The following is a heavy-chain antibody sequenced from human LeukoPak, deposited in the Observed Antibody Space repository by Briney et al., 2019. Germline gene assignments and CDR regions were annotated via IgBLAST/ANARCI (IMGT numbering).Heavy chain of an antibody. Sequence: SETLSLTCTVSGGSISSYYWSWLRQPPGKGLEWVGYIDYTGTSYNPSLKSRVTISADTSKNQFSLKLISVTAADTAVYYCASRKLRNDYWGQGTLVTVSS. CDR1: GGSISSYY. J-gene: IGHJ4*02. D-gene: IGHD7-27*01. CDR3: ASRKLRNDY. CDR2: IDYTGT. V-gene: IGHV4-59*01.